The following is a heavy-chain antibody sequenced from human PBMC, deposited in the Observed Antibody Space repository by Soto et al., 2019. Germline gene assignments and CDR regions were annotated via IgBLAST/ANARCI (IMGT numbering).Heavy chain of an antibody. CDR3: ARDHDMFDSPPRSPNFYTGMEL. Sequence: TLSLCCTAEGGFFGTAAYYWSWIRQTPGKVLEWIGHVYYRGDTNYNPSLRGRVTISLDTSQNELSLKVTSVTTADTDVYYCARDHDMFDSPPRSPNFYTGMELWGRGTPVT. CDR1: GGFFGTAAYY. V-gene: IGHV4-61*08. D-gene: IGHD3-10*02. CDR2: VYYRGDT. J-gene: IGHJ6*02.